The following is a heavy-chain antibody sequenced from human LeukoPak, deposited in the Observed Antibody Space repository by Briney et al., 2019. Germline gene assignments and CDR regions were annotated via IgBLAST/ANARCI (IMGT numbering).Heavy chain of an antibody. CDR1: GFTFSTYA. V-gene: IGHV3-23*01. J-gene: IGHJ4*02. Sequence: GSLRLSCAASGFTFSTYAVSWVRQAPGKGLEWVSFISGSGGTTYYADSVKGRFTISRDNSKNTLSLQMNSLRAEDTAIYYCAKAAGYCSGGTCLDHWGQGTLVTVSS. CDR2: ISGSGGTT. CDR3: AKAAGYCSGGTCLDH. D-gene: IGHD2-15*01.